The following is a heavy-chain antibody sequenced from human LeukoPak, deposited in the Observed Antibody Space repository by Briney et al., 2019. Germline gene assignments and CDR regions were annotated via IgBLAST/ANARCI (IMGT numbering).Heavy chain of an antibody. J-gene: IGHJ4*02. CDR2: ISSTSTYI. Sequence: GGSLRLSCAASGFTFSSYSMNWVRQAPGKGLEWVSSISSTSTYIYYADSMKGRFIISRDNARNSLYLEMNSLRAEDTAVYYCARIIGISGTYPTDYWGQGTLVTVSS. D-gene: IGHD1-26*01. CDR1: GFTFSSYS. CDR3: ARIIGISGTYPTDY. V-gene: IGHV3-21*06.